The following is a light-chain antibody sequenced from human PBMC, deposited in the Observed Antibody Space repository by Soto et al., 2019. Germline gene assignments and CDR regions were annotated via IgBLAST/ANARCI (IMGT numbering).Light chain of an antibody. CDR2: GAS. CDR1: QSVSSN. J-gene: IGKJ2*01. Sequence: EIVMTQSPATLSVSPGGRATLSCRASQSVSSNLAWYQQKPGQAPRLLIYGASTRATGIPARFSGSGSGTEFTLTISSLQSEAFAVYYCQQYNNWPPRYTFGQGTKLEIK. CDR3: QQYNNWPPRYT. V-gene: IGKV3-15*01.